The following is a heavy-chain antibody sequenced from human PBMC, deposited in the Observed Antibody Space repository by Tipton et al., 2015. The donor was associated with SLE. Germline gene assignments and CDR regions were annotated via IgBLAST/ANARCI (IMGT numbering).Heavy chain of an antibody. J-gene: IGHJ4*02. CDR2: INPNSGGT. Sequence: QLVQSGAEVKKPGASVKVSCKASGYTFTGYYMHWVRQAPGQGLEWMGWINPNSGGTNYAQKFQGRVTMTRDTSISTAYMELSRLGSDDTAVYYCARDGEMATIRYYFDYWGQGTLVTVSS. V-gene: IGHV1-2*02. CDR3: ARDGEMATIRYYFDY. CDR1: GYTFTGYY. D-gene: IGHD5-24*01.